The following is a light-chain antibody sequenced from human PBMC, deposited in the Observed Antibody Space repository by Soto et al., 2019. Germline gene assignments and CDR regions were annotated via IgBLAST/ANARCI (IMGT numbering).Light chain of an antibody. J-gene: IGKJ4*01. CDR2: GTS. V-gene: IGKV3-20*01. CDR3: QQYYKGFPLT. Sequence: IMSEQFPTLLSLSPGERSTLSCTASQNVDSSYLAWYQQKSGQAPRLLIYGTSSTATGIPDRFSGGGSGTDFTLTISRREPEDFAVYFCQQYYKGFPLTFGGGTKVDIK. CDR1: QNVDSSY.